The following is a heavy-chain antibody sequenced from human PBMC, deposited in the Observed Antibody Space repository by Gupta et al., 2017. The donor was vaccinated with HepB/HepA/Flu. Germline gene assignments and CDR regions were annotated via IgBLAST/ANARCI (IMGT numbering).Heavy chain of an antibody. CDR2: IIPIFGTA. D-gene: IGHD4-11*01. J-gene: IGHJ6*02. Sequence: QVQLVQSGAEVKKPGSSVKVSCKASGGTFSRYAIIWVRQAPGQGLEWMGGIIPIFGTANYAQKFQGRVTITADKSTSTAYMELSSLRSEDTAVYYCARAPLQNYYYYYGMDVWGQGTTVTVSS. CDR1: GGTFSRYA. V-gene: IGHV1-69*06. CDR3: ARAPLQNYYYYYGMDV.